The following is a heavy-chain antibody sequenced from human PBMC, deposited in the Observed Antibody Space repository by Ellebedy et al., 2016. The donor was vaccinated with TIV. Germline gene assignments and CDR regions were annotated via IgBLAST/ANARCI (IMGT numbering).Heavy chain of an antibody. CDR3: VTPGGYVGGFDQ. V-gene: IGHV3-53*01. Sequence: GGSLRLSCAASGFNVSNTYMGWVRQAPGKGLDWVSVIYSGGSTYYVDSVKGRFIISRDNSKNTLFLQMNSLRAEDTAVYYCVTPGGYVGGFDQWGQGTLVIVSS. CDR2: IYSGGST. D-gene: IGHD6-13*01. J-gene: IGHJ4*02. CDR1: GFNVSNTY.